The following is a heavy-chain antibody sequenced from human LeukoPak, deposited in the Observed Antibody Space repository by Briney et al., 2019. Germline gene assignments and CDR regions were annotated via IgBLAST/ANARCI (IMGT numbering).Heavy chain of an antibody. D-gene: IGHD1-26*01. CDR2: IYHSGST. J-gene: IGHJ5*02. CDR1: GCSISSGYY. V-gene: IGHV4-38-2*01. CDR3: ARHRPSGSYLDP. Sequence: PSETLSLTCAVSGCSISSGYYWGWIRPPPGKGLEWIGSIYHSGSTYYNPSLKSRVTISVDTSKNQFSLKLSSVTAADTAVYYCARHRPSGSYLDPWGQGTLVTVSS.